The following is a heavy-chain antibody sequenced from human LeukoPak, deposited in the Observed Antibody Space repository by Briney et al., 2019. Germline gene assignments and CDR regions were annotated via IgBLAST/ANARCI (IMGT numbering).Heavy chain of an antibody. Sequence: SQTLSLTCAISGDSVSNNRAGWNWIRQSPSRGLEWLGRTYYRSKWYHDYAVSVKSRITINPDTSKNQFSLQLNSVTPEDTAVYYCARALRYSSGWALDYWGQGTLLTVSS. D-gene: IGHD6-19*01. CDR1: GDSVSNNRAG. CDR3: ARALRYSSGWALDY. CDR2: TYYRSKWYH. J-gene: IGHJ4*02. V-gene: IGHV6-1*01.